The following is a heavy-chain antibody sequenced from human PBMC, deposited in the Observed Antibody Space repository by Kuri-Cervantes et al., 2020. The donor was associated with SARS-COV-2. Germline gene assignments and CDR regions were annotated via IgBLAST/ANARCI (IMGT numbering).Heavy chain of an antibody. CDR2: IKQDGSEK. D-gene: IGHD2-8*01. CDR1: GFTFSSYW. Sequence: GGSLRLSCAASGFTFSSYWMSWVRQAPGKGLEWVANIKQDGSEKYYADSVKGRFTISRDNSKNTLYLQMNSLRAEDTAVYYCARGGDIVLMVYAIPLYGAFDIWGQGTMVTVSS. V-gene: IGHV3-7*01. J-gene: IGHJ3*02. CDR3: ARGGDIVLMVYAIPLYGAFDI.